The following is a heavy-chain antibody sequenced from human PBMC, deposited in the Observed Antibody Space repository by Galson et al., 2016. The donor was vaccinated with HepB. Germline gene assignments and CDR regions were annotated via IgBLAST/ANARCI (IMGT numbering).Heavy chain of an antibody. J-gene: IGHJ6*02. CDR2: MNPKSGNT. CDR1: GYTFSNYD. Sequence: SVKVSCKASGYTFSNYDINWVRQAPGQGPEWMAWMNPKSGNTGYAQSFKARVTMTRDTSISTAYMELYSLTSEDTAVYFCARGGTLPKTNLYGMGVWGQGTTVTVSS. CDR3: ARGGTLPKTNLYGMGV. D-gene: IGHD2-8*01. V-gene: IGHV1-8*01.